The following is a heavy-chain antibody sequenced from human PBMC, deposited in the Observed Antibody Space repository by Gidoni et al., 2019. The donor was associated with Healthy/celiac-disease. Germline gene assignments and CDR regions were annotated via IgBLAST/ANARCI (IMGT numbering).Heavy chain of an antibody. CDR3: AKVEFDY. CDR1: GFTFSRYG. V-gene: IGHV3-30*18. Sequence: QPVLSLRLTCAASGFTFSRYGMHWVRQAPGKGLEWVAVISYDGSNKYYADSVKGRFTIYRDNSKNTLYLQMNSLRAEDTAVYYCAKVEFDYWGQGTLVTVSS. J-gene: IGHJ4*02. CDR2: ISYDGSNK.